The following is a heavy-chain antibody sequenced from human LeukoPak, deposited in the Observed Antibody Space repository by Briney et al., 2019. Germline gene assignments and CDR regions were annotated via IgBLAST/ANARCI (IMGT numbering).Heavy chain of an antibody. CDR1: GFSFISYG. D-gene: IGHD4-17*01. V-gene: IGHV3-30*18. Sequence: GGSLRLSCAASGFSFISYGMHWVRQAPGKGLEWVGVISDDGRNKKYADSVKGRFTISRDNSKDTLYLQMNSLRDVDTAVYYCAKRPSDYGDYVTYFDYWGQGTLVTVSS. J-gene: IGHJ4*02. CDR3: AKRPSDYGDYVTYFDY. CDR2: ISDDGRNK.